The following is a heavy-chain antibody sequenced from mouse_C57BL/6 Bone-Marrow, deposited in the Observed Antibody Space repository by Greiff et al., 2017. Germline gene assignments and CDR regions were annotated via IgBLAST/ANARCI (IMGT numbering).Heavy chain of an antibody. J-gene: IGHJ3*01. V-gene: IGHV14-4*01. Sequence: VHVKQSGAALVRPGASVTLSCPASGFHIKDDYMPWVKPRPEQGLEWIGWIAPENGVPESASQFQGKATITADTSSNTAYRQLSSLTSEDTAVYYCTTRGDDYDHLTFAYWGQGTLVTVAA. CDR2: IAPENGVP. D-gene: IGHD2-4*01. CDR3: TTRGDDYDHLTFAY. CDR1: GFHIKDDY.